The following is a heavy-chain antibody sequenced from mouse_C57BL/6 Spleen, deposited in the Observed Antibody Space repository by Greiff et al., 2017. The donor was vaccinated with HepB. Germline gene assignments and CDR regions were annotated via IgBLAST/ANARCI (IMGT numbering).Heavy chain of an antibody. V-gene: IGHV1-82*01. CDR3: ASPMMVTYAMDY. CDR2: IYPGDGDT. D-gene: IGHD2-3*01. CDR1: GYAFSSSW. J-gene: IGHJ4*01. Sequence: QVQLQQPGPELVKPGASVKISCKASGYAFSSSWMNWVKQRPGKGLEWIGRIYPGDGDTNYNGKFKGKATLTADKSSSTAYMQLSSLTSEDSAVYFCASPMMVTYAMDYWGQGTSVTVSS.